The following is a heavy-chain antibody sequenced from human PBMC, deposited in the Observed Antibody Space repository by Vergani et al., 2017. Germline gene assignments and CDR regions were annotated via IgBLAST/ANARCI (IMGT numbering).Heavy chain of an antibody. Sequence: QAQLVQSGAEVKNSGASVKVSCKASEYTFTNFYMHWVRQAPGQGLEWMGWMNPNSGNTGYAQKFQGRVAMTRYTSISTAYMELSSLRSEDTAVYYCARDRDDFWSGYSLNYYYYMDVWGKGTTVTVSS. CDR2: MNPNSGNT. CDR1: EYTFTNFY. D-gene: IGHD3-3*01. V-gene: IGHV1-8*02. J-gene: IGHJ6*03. CDR3: ARDRDDFWSGYSLNYYYYMDV.